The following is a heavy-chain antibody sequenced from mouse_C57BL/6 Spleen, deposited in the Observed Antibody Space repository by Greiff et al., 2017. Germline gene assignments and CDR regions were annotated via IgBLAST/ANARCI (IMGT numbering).Heavy chain of an antibody. Sequence: VQLQQPGAELVKPGASVKLSCKASGYTFTSYWMHWVKQRPGQGLEWIGMIHPNSGSTNYNEKFKSKATLTVDKSSSTAYMPLSSLTSEDSAVYYCARRQETHYGSSLYAMDYWGQGTSVTVSS. D-gene: IGHD1-1*01. CDR2: IHPNSGST. V-gene: IGHV1-64*01. J-gene: IGHJ4*01. CDR1: GYTFTSYW. CDR3: ARRQETHYGSSLYAMDY.